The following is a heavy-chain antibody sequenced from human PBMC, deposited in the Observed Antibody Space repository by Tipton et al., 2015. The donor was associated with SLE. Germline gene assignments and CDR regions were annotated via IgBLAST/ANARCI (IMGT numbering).Heavy chain of an antibody. CDR1: GDSIISSSYY. CDR2: MYYSGST. CDR3: ARDGPYYDFWSGIGAFDI. V-gene: IGHV4-39*07. J-gene: IGHJ3*02. D-gene: IGHD3-3*01. Sequence: TLSLTCTVSGDSIISSSYYWGWIRQPPGKGLEWIGSMYYSGSTYYNSSLKSRVTISVDTSKNQFSLMLRSVTAADTAVYYCARDGPYYDFWSGIGAFDIWGQGTMVTVSS.